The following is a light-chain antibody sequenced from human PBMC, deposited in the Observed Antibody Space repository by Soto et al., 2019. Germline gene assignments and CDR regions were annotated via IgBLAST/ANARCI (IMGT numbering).Light chain of an antibody. CDR3: GSWDSSLSAYV. Sequence: QSVLTQPPSVSAAPGQKVTISCSGSSSNIGGNPVSWYQQLPGTAPKLLIYDDNKRPSGIPDRFSGSKSGTPATLGITGFQTGDEADYYCGSWDSSLSAYVFGTGTKVTVL. CDR2: DDN. CDR1: SSNIGGNP. V-gene: IGLV1-51*01. J-gene: IGLJ1*01.